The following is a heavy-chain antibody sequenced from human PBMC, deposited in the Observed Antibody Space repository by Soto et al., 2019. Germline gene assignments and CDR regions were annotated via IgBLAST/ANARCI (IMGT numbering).Heavy chain of an antibody. V-gene: IGHV1-69*01. CDR3: ARGGRTGTFGMDV. CDR1: GGTFNNYA. J-gene: IGHJ6*02. CDR2: IIPMFGTT. D-gene: IGHD3-10*01. Sequence: QVQLVQSGAEVKKPGSSVKVSCKASGGTFNNYAISWVRQAPGLGLEWMGGIIPMFGTTNYVQKFQDRVTITADESTTTAYMELSSLRSEDTALYYCARGGRTGTFGMDVWGQGTTVTVSS.